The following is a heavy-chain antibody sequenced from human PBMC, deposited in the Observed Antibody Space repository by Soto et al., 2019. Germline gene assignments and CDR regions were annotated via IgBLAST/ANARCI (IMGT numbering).Heavy chain of an antibody. CDR3: TTDWFYYYDSSGYYSPFDY. CDR1: GFTFSNAW. V-gene: IGHV3-15*01. Sequence: PGGSLRLSCAASGFTFSNAWMSWVRQAPGKGLEWVGRIKSKTDGGTTDYAAPVKGRFTISRDDSKNTLYLQMNSLKTEDTAVYYCTTDWFYYYDSSGYYSPFDYWGQGTLVTVSS. D-gene: IGHD3-22*01. CDR2: IKSKTDGGTT. J-gene: IGHJ4*02.